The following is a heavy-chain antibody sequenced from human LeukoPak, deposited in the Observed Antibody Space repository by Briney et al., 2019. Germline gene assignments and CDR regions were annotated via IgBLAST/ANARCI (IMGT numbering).Heavy chain of an antibody. V-gene: IGHV3-33*01. CDR1: GFTFSRFG. J-gene: IGHJ5*02. CDR2: IYYDGSNT. Sequence: AGGSLRLSCAASGFTFSRFGMHWVRQAPGGGLEWMAVIYYDGSNTYYADSVKGRFTISRDNSKNTLYMQMNSLRAEDTAVYYCARDHRPGYYDSSGFNWLDPWGQGTLVTVSS. D-gene: IGHD3-22*01. CDR3: ARDHRPGYYDSSGFNWLDP.